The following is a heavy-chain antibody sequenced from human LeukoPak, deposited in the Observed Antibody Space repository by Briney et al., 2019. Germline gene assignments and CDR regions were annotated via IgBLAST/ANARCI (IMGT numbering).Heavy chain of an antibody. V-gene: IGHV4-39*01. CDR3: ARRFPIAPAFDP. D-gene: IGHD6-13*01. J-gene: IGHJ5*02. CDR1: GCSISSSSYY. CDR2: IFSSGST. Sequence: PSETLSLTCSVSGCSISSSSYYWGWIRQPPGKGLEWIGSIFSSGSTYYNPSLKSRVTILVETSKNQFSLKLNSVTAADTAVYYCARRFPIAPAFDPWGQGTLVTVSS.